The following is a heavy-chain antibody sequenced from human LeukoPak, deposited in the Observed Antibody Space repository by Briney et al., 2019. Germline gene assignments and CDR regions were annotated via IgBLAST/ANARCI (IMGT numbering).Heavy chain of an antibody. CDR2: IDSSGKT. V-gene: IGHV4-4*07. Sequence: SETLSLTCTVSGDSISSQYWSWIRQSPAKGLEWIGRIDSSGKTNYNPSLKSRVTISIDKSKGQFSLKVNSVTAADTAVYYCAGGVGSSSSNWFDPWGQGALVTVSS. CDR3: AGGVGSSSSNWFDP. CDR1: GDSISSQY. J-gene: IGHJ5*02. D-gene: IGHD6-13*01.